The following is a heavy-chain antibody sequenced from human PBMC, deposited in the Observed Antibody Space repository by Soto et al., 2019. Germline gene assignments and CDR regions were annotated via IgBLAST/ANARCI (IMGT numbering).Heavy chain of an antibody. CDR1: GFTFSSYV. V-gene: IGHV3-30*18. D-gene: IGHD6-19*01. CDR3: AKGMHSSGWYGTGGY. Sequence: GGSLRLSCAASGFTFSSYVMHWVRQAPGKGLEWVAVISYDGSNKYYADSVKGRFTISRDNSKNTLYLQMNSLRAEDTAVYYCAKGMHSSGWYGTGGYWGQGTLVTVSS. CDR2: ISYDGSNK. J-gene: IGHJ4*02.